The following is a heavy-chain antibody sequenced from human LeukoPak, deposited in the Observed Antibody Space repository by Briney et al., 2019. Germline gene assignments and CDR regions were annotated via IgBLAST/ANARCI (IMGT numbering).Heavy chain of an antibody. V-gene: IGHV4-39*01. CDR2: IYYSGST. Sequence: ASETLSLTCTVSGGSISSSSYYWGWIRQPPGKGLEWIGSIYYSGSTYYNPSLKSRVTISVDTSKNQFSLKLSSVTAADTVVYYCASPVQLLWFGELYNYHAFDIWGQGTMVTVSS. CDR3: ASPVQLLWFGELYNYHAFDI. J-gene: IGHJ3*02. D-gene: IGHD3-10*01. CDR1: GGSISSSSYY.